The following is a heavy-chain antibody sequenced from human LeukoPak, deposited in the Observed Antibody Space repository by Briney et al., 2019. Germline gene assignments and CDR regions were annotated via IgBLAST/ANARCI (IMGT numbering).Heavy chain of an antibody. D-gene: IGHD4-17*01. Sequence: SETLSLTCTVSGGSISSYYWSWIRQPPGKGLEWIGSIYYSGSTTYTPSLKSRITISVDTSNNQFSLRLTSVTAADTAVYYCARTRRQTTVTPHGYYFDYWGQGTLVTVSS. J-gene: IGHJ4*02. V-gene: IGHV4-59*01. CDR3: ARTRRQTTVTPHGYYFDY. CDR1: GGSISSYY. CDR2: IYYSGST.